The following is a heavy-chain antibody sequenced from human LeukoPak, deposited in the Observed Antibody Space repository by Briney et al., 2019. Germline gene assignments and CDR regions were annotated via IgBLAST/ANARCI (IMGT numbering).Heavy chain of an antibody. V-gene: IGHV1-69*02. J-gene: IGHJ4*02. CDR1: GGTFSSYT. D-gene: IGHD3-22*01. Sequence: GASVKVSCKASGGTFSSYTISWVRQAPGQGLEWMGRIIPILGIANYAQKFQGRVTITADKSTSTAYMELSSLRSEDTAVYYCARVPFDYYDSSDLDYWGQGTLVTVSS. CDR2: IIPILGIA. CDR3: ARVPFDYYDSSDLDY.